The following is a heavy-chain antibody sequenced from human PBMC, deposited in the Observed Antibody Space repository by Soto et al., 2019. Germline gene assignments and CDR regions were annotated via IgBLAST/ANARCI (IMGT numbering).Heavy chain of an antibody. CDR2: ISSSSTI. CDR1: GFTFSTYS. V-gene: IGHV3-48*01. Sequence: EVQLVESGGDLVQPGGSLRLSCAASGFTFSTYSMNWVRQAPGKGLEWVSSISSSSTIYYADSVKGRFTISRANVQNSLYLHLAGLRTGDTAGEWWASGRGSGWAFGHWGPVTLVTVSS. CDR3: ASGRGSGWAFGH. D-gene: IGHD6-19*01. J-gene: IGHJ4*01.